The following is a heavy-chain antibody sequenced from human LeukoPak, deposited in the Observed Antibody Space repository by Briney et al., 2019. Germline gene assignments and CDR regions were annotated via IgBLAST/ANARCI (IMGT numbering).Heavy chain of an antibody. V-gene: IGHV1-69*04. CDR1: GYTFTSYA. D-gene: IGHD3-16*01. Sequence: SVKVSCKASGYTFTSYAISWVRQAPGQGLEWMGRIIPILGIANYAQKFQGRVTITADKSTSTAYMELSSLRSEDTAVYYCAREPRYDPPEPMDVWGQGTTVTVSS. CDR3: AREPRYDPPEPMDV. J-gene: IGHJ6*02. CDR2: IIPILGIA.